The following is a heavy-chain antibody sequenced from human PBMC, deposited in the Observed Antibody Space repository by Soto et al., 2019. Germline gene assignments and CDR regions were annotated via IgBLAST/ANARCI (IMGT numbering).Heavy chain of an antibody. D-gene: IGHD2-2*01. CDR3: AGRDCSGTNCYYLDYYYMDV. V-gene: IGHV4-59*08. CDR2: IYYSGST. Sequence: QVQLQESGPGLVRPSETLSLTCTVSGGSFSSYYWTWIRQSPGKGLELIGYIYYSGSTDYNPSLRGPLAISIDTSKNQFSLRLNSMTAADTAVYYCAGRDCSGTNCYYLDYYYMDVWGKGTTVTVSS. CDR1: GGSFSSYY. J-gene: IGHJ6*03.